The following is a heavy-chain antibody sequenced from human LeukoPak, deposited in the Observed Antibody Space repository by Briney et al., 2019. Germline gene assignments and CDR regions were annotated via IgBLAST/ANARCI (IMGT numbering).Heavy chain of an antibody. CDR3: ARVHYGSGSYLWGSYYYYMDV. CDR2: IYYSGST. J-gene: IGHJ6*03. V-gene: IGHV4-39*07. CDR1: GGSISSSSYY. Sequence: SSETLSLTCTVSGGSISSSSYYWGWIRQPPGKGLEWIGSIYYSGSTYYNPSLKSRVTISVDTSKNQFSLKLSSVTAADTAVYYCARVHYGSGSYLWGSYYYYMDVWGKGTTVTVSS. D-gene: IGHD3-10*01.